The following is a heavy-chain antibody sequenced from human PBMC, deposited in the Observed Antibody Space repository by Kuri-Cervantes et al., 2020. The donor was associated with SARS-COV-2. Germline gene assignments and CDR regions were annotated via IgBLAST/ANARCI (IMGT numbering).Heavy chain of an antibody. Sequence: ASVKVSCKASGYTFTSYGISWVRQAPGQGLEWMGCISAYNGNTNYAQKLQGRVTMTEDTSTDTAYMELSSLRSEDTAVYYCATFGGSYPKYYFDYWGQGTLVTVSS. V-gene: IGHV1-18*01. CDR2: ISAYNGNT. CDR1: GYTFTSYG. D-gene: IGHD1-26*01. CDR3: ATFGGSYPKYYFDY. J-gene: IGHJ4*02.